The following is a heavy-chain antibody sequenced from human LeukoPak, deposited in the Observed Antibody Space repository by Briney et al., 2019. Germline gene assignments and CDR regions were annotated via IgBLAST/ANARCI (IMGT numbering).Heavy chain of an antibody. CDR1: GFTFSSYA. V-gene: IGHV3-30*04. CDR2: ISYDGSNK. CDR3: TTDPTMVRGDIDY. J-gene: IGHJ4*02. Sequence: PGGSLRLSCAASGFTFSSYAMHWVRQAPGKGLEWVAVISYDGSNKYYADSVKGRFTISRDNSKNTLYLQMNSLRAEDTAVYYCTTDPTMVRGDIDYWGQGTLVTVSS. D-gene: IGHD3-10*01.